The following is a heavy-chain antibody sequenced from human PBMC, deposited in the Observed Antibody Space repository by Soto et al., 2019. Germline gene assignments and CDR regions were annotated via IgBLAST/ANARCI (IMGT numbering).Heavy chain of an antibody. CDR3: AKGGRITIFGVVTYYGMDV. CDR1: GFTFDDYG. V-gene: IGHV3-20*04. Sequence: GGSLRLSCAASGFTFDDYGMSWVRQAPGKGLEWVSGINWNGGSTGYADSVKGRFTISRDNSKNTLYLQMNSLRAEDTAVYYCAKGGRITIFGVVTYYGMDVWGQGTTVTVSS. CDR2: INWNGGST. J-gene: IGHJ6*02. D-gene: IGHD3-3*01.